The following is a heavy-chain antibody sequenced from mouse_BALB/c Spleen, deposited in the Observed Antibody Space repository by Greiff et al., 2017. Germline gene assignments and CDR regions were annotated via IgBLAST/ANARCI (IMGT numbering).Heavy chain of an antibody. CDR1: GYTFTSYN. D-gene: IGHD1-1*02. CDR3: AREDYGPFAY. Sequence: QVQLQQPGAELVKPGASVKMSCKASGYTFTSYNMHWVKQTPGQGLEWIGAIYPGNGDTSYNQKFKGKATLTADKSSSTAYMQLSSLTSEDSAVYYCAREDYGPFAYWGQGTLVTVSA. V-gene: IGHV1-12*01. CDR2: IYPGNGDT. J-gene: IGHJ3*01.